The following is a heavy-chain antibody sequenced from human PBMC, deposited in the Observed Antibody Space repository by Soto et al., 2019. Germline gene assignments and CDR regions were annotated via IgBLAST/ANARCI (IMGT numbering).Heavy chain of an antibody. V-gene: IGHV4-39*01. CDR2: IYYSGST. Sequence: PSATLSLTCTVSGGSISSSSYYWGWIRQPPGKGLEWIGSIYYSGSTYYNPSLKSRVTISVDTSKNQFSLKLSSVTAADTAVYYCARPLGYCSGGSCYDPSSGAFDIWGQGTMVTVSS. CDR3: ARPLGYCSGGSCYDPSSGAFDI. D-gene: IGHD2-15*01. J-gene: IGHJ3*02. CDR1: GGSISSSSYY.